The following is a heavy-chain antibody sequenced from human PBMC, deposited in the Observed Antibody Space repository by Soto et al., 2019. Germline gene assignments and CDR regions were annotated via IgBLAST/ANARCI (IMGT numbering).Heavy chain of an antibody. J-gene: IGHJ6*02. V-gene: IGHV4-34*01. D-gene: IGHD2-2*01. CDR2: INHSGST. CDR3: ARVPVLLGGMDV. CDR1: GGSFSGYY. Sequence: PSETLSLTCAVYGGSFSGYYWTWFRQPPGTGLEWIGEINHSGSTNYNPSLKSRVTISVDTPKNQFSLKLSSVTAADTAVYYCARVPVLLGGMDVWGQGTTVTVS.